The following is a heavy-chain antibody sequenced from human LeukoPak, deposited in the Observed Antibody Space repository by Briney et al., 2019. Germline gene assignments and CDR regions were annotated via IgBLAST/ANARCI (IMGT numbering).Heavy chain of an antibody. CDR1: GYTFTSYD. D-gene: IGHD2-15*01. CDR3: ARGCGGSCHSSGYYGMDV. Sequence: ASVAVSCKASGYTFTSYDINWVRQATGQGLEWMGWMNLNSGNTGYAQKFQGRVTMTRNTSISTAYMELSSLRSEDTAVYYCARGCGGSCHSSGYYGMDVWGQGTTVTVSS. J-gene: IGHJ6*02. V-gene: IGHV1-8*01. CDR2: MNLNSGNT.